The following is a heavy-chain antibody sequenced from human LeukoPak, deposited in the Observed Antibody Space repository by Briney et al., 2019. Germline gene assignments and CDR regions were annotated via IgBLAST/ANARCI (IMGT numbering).Heavy chain of an antibody. Sequence: ASVKVSCKASGYTFTDYYIHWVRQAPGQGREWMGRINPNIGGTNYAQKFQGRVTMTRVTSITTAYMELRIMISKRTAVYCRARGGHSGSHQVPSWFDPWGQGTLVTVSS. CDR3: ARGGHSGSHQVPSWFDP. J-gene: IGHJ5*02. V-gene: IGHV1-2*06. CDR1: GYTFTDYY. D-gene: IGHD6-25*01. CDR2: INPNIGGT.